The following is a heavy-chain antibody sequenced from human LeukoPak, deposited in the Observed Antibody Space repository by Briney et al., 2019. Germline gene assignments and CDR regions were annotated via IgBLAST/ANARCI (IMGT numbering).Heavy chain of an antibody. Sequence: SETLSLTCTVSGGSISTSSYYWGWIRQPPGKGLEWIGSLYRTGSTYYNPSLKSRVNISVDTSKNQFSLKLNSVTAADTAVYYCARQADFALVEMATIMFDYWGQGTLVTVSS. V-gene: IGHV4-39*01. CDR1: GGSISTSSYY. J-gene: IGHJ4*02. CDR2: LYRTGST. CDR3: ARQADFALVEMATIMFDY. D-gene: IGHD5-24*01.